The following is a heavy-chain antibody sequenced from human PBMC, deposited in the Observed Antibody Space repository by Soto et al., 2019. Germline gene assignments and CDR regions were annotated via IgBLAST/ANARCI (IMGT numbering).Heavy chain of an antibody. V-gene: IGHV3-23*01. CDR1: GFTFSSYA. CDR3: AKGSGGNCYSHFDD. Sequence: EVQLLESGGGLVQPGGSLRLSCAASGFTFSSYAMSWVRQAPGKGLEWVSAICGSGGATYYTDSVKGRFTISRDNSKNTLHLQMNNLRAEETAIYYCAKGSGGNCYSHFDDCGQGTMVSVS. CDR2: ICGSGGAT. D-gene: IGHD2-15*01. J-gene: IGHJ4*02.